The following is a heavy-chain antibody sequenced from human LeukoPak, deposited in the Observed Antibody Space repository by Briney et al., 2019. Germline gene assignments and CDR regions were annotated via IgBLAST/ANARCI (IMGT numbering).Heavy chain of an antibody. Sequence: GGSLRLSCAASGFTFSSYWMSWVRQAPGKGLEWVANIKKDGSEKYYVDSVKGRFTISRDNAKTSLYLQMNSLRAEDTAVYYCASPPLGDDGPRPFEYWGQGTLVTVSS. J-gene: IGHJ4*02. CDR1: GFTFSSYW. CDR2: IKKDGSEK. D-gene: IGHD4-17*01. CDR3: ASPPLGDDGPRPFEY. V-gene: IGHV3-7*01.